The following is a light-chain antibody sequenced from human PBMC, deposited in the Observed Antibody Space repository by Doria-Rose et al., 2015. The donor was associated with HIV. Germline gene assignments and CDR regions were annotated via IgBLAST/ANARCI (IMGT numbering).Light chain of an antibody. CDR1: QSLLYTSKNY. CDR2: WAS. V-gene: IGKV4-1*01. CDR3: QQYYDTPS. J-gene: IGKJ3*01. Sequence: DIQVTQSPESLGMSLGERATLNCKSNQSLLYTSKNYLAWYQQKPGQPPKLLIDWASTRQSGVPARFSGSGSGTDFTLTISSLEAEDVAVYYCQQYYDTPSSGPGTTVDIK.